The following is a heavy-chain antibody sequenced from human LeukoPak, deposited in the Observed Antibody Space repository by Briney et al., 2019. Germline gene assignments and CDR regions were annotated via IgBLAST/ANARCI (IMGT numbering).Heavy chain of an antibody. J-gene: IGHJ4*02. Sequence: GGSLRLSCEASGFTFSNYWMNWVRQAPGKGLEWVANIKQDGSEKYYVDSVKGRFTISRDNAKSSLYLQMSSLRAEDTAIYYCAGGQGWEVGYWGQGTLVTVSS. V-gene: IGHV3-7*05. D-gene: IGHD1-26*01. CDR1: GFTFSNYW. CDR2: IKQDGSEK. CDR3: AGGQGWEVGY.